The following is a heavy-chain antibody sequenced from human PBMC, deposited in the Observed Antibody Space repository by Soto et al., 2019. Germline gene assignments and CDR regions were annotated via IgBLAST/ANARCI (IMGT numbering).Heavy chain of an antibody. Sequence: GGSLRLSCAASGLTFSTYAMSWVRQAPGKGLEWVSAISGNGAITYYAASVKGRFTTSRDNSKNTLYLQMNSLRAEDTAVYYCAEGLTTTSTYHHWGQGTLVTVSS. CDR3: AEGLTTTSTYHH. D-gene: IGHD3-22*01. CDR1: GLTFSTYA. J-gene: IGHJ5*02. CDR2: ISGNGAIT. V-gene: IGHV3-23*01.